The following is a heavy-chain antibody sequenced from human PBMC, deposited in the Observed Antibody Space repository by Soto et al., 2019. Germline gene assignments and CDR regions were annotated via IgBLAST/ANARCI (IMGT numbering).Heavy chain of an antibody. CDR3: ARVRSGPSWYFDY. CDR2: IYHSGST. Sequence: SETLSLTCAVSGGSISSGGYSWSWIRQPPGKGPEWIGYIYHSGSTYYNPSLKSRVTISVDRSKNQFSLKLSSVTAADTAVYYCARVRSGPSWYFDYWGQGTLVTVSS. V-gene: IGHV4-30-2*01. J-gene: IGHJ4*02. CDR1: GGSISSGGYS.